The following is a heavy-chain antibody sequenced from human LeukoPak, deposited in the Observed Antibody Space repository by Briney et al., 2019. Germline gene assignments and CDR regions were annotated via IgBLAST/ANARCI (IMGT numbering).Heavy chain of an antibody. V-gene: IGHV1-46*01. CDR3: AKLGIGNDY. Sequence: APVKVSCKASGYTFTSYYMHWVRQAPGQGLEWMGIINPSGGSTSYAQKFQGRVTITADKSTSTAYMELSSLRSEDTAVYYCAKLGIGNDYWGQGTLVTVSS. CDR1: GYTFTSYY. D-gene: IGHD7-27*01. CDR2: INPSGGST. J-gene: IGHJ4*02.